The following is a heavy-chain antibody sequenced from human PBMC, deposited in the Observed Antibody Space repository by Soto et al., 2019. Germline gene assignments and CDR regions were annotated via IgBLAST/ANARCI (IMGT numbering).Heavy chain of an antibody. CDR1: GGTFSSYA. J-gene: IGHJ5*02. CDR3: ARDRRAQLLPRSWFDP. V-gene: IGHV1-69*06. D-gene: IGHD2-2*01. CDR2: IIPIFGTA. Sequence: QVQLVQSGAEVKKPGSSVKVSCKASGGTFSSYAISWVRQAPGQGLEWMGGIIPIFGTANYAQKFQGRVTITADKSTSTAYMELSSLRSEDTAVYYCARDRRAQLLPRSWFDPWGQGTLVTVSS.